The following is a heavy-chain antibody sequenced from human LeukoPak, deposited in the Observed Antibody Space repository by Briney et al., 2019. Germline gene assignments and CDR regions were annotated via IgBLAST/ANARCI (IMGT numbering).Heavy chain of an antibody. Sequence: SETLSLTCTVSGGSINSGGSYWSWIRQRPGEGLEWIGCIYYSWSTYYNPSLKSRITLSLDTSKNQFSLRLSSVTAADTAVYYCARDNGDFRSIYYYMDVWGKGTTVTVSS. D-gene: IGHD2-8*01. CDR2: IYYSWST. J-gene: IGHJ6*03. CDR1: GGSINSGGSY. CDR3: ARDNGDFRSIYYYMDV. V-gene: IGHV4-31*03.